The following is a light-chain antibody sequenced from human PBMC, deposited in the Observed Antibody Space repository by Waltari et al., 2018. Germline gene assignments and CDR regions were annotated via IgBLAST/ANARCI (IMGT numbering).Light chain of an antibody. Sequence: EIVMTQSPAPLSVSPGERATLSCRASQSIAGNLAWYQQKPGQPPRLLIYGASTRATGFPARFSGSGAVTEFTLTISSLQSEDFAVYYCEQYSNWPGTVGQGTKLEIK. J-gene: IGKJ2*02. V-gene: IGKV3-15*01. CDR3: EQYSNWPGT. CDR1: QSIAGN. CDR2: GAS.